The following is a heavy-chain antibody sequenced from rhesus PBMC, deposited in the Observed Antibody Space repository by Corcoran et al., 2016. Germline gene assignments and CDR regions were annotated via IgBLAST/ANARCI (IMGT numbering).Heavy chain of an antibody. CDR1: GASISSNF. D-gene: IGHD6S26*01. CDR2: VSGGDGST. V-gene: IGHV4-173*01. CDR3: TLSFGTGWSPR. Sequence: QVHLQESGPGLVKPSETLSLTCAVSGASISSNFWTWIRQSPGRGLEWIGRVSGGDGSTDYNPFLKSRVTISTDTSKNQFFLKLNSGTAADTAVYYCTLSFGTGWSPRWGQGVLVTVSS. J-gene: IGHJ4*01.